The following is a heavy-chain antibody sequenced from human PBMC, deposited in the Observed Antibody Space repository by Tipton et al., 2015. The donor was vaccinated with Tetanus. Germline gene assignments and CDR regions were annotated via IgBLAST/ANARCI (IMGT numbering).Heavy chain of an antibody. D-gene: IGHD4-17*01. CDR1: GGSISSGGYY. V-gene: IGHV4-61*08. J-gene: IGHJ2*01. CDR2: IYYSGST. CDR3: ARRLRTYWYFDL. Sequence: TLSLTCTVSGGSISSGGYYWSWIRQHPGKGLEWIGYIYYSGSTNYNPSLKSRVTISVDTSKNQFSLKLSSVTAADTAVYYCARRLRTYWYFDLWGRGTLVTVSS.